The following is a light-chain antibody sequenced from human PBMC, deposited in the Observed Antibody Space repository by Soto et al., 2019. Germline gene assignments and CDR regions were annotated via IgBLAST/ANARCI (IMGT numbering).Light chain of an antibody. V-gene: IGKV1-13*02. J-gene: IGKJ4*01. Sequence: AVQLTQSPSSLSASVGDRVTISCRASQDISSALAWYRHKPGKPPKVLIFDASYLESGVPSRFSGGGSGTAFTLTISSLQPEDFATYYCEQFSRYPPLVTVGGGTKVDIK. CDR3: EQFSRYPPLVT. CDR1: QDISSA. CDR2: DAS.